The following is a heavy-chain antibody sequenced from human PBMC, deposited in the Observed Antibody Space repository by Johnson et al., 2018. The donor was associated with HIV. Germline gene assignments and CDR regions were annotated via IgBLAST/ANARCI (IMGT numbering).Heavy chain of an antibody. V-gene: IGHV3-20*04. CDR2: INWNGGST. CDR3: TPGPMGAFDI. Sequence: VQLVESGGGVVRHGGSLRLSCAASGFTFDDYGMSWVRQAPGKGLEWVSGINWNGGSTGYADSVKGRFTISRDNAKNSLYLPMNSPKTEDTAVYYCTPGPMGAFDIWGQGTMVPVSS. D-gene: IGHD2-2*01. CDR1: GFTFDDYG. J-gene: IGHJ3*02.